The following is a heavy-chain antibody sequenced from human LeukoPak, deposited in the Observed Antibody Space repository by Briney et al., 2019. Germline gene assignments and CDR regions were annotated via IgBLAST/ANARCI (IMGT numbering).Heavy chain of an antibody. CDR2: MNPNSGNT. Sequence: ASVKVSCKASGYTCTSYDINWVRQATGHGLEWMGWMNPNSGNTGYAQKFQGRVTMTRNTSISTAYMELSSLRSEDTAVYYCARRLGDSSGADYWGQGTLVTVSS. J-gene: IGHJ4*02. CDR1: GYTCTSYD. D-gene: IGHD6-19*01. CDR3: ARRLGDSSGADY. V-gene: IGHV1-8*01.